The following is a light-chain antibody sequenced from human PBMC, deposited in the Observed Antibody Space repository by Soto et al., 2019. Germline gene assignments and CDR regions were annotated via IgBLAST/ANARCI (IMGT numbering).Light chain of an antibody. J-gene: IGKJ1*01. V-gene: IGKV3-11*01. CDR3: QLRDVGPS. CDR2: DAS. CDR1: QSVSTS. Sequence: MVLTQSPVTLAVSPGESAVLSCRASQSVSTSLAWYQHKPGQAPRLFIYDASKRAPGIPARFTGSGSGTDFTLTISSLEPEGIAIYYCQLRDVGPSFGEGTKVEIK.